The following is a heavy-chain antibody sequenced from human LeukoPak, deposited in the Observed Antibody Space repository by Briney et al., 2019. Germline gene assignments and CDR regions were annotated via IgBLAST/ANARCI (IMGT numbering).Heavy chain of an antibody. V-gene: IGHV3-23*01. CDR1: GFTFSSYA. CDR3: AKDISGSYWAPDY. J-gene: IGHJ4*02. Sequence: GGSLRLSCAASGFTFSSYAMSWVRQASGKGLEWVSAISGSGGSTYYADSVKGRFTISRDNSKNTLYLQMNSLRAEDTAVYYCAKDISGSYWAPDYWGQGTLVTVSS. CDR2: ISGSGGST. D-gene: IGHD1-26*01.